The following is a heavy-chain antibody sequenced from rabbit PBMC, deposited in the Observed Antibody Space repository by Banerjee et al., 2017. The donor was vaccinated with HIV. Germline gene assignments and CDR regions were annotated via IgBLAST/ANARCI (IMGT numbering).Heavy chain of an antibody. CDR1: GFDFSSYG. CDR2: IDPVFGST. V-gene: IGHV1S47*01. CDR3: ARGGGGYAYAFNL. Sequence: QEQLVESGGGLVQPEGSLTLTCKASGFDFSSYGVSWVRQAPGKGLEWIGYIDPVFGSTYYASWVNGRFTISLDNAQNTVFLQMTSLTAADTATYFCARGGGGYAYAFNLWGPGTLVTVS. D-gene: IGHD6-1*01. J-gene: IGHJ4*01.